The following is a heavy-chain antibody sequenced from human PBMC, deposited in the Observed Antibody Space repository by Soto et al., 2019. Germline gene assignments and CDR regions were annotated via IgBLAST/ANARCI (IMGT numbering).Heavy chain of an antibody. CDR1: GFTFSSYA. D-gene: IGHD6-19*01. J-gene: IGHJ5*01. V-gene: IGHV3-23*01. CDR2: ISGSGGST. CDR3: AKLKWSLYSSGWFDY. Sequence: GGSLRLSCAASGFTFSSYAMSWVRQAPGKGLEWVSAISGSGGSTYYADSVKGRFTISRDNSKNTLYLQMNSLRAEDTAVYYCAKLKWSLYSSGWFDYWGQGTLVTVSS.